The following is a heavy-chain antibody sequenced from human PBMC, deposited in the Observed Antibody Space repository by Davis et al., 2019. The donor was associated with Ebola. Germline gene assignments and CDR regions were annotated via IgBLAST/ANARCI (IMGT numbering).Heavy chain of an antibody. CDR1: GFTFTDYY. Sequence: GESLKISCAASGFTFTDYYMGWIRQAPGKWLEWVSYISGDSLYTNYADSVRGRLTISRDNSKNTLYLQMNSLRDEDTAVYYCARESSYGRNWFDPWGQGTLVTVSS. V-gene: IGHV3-11*06. D-gene: IGHD5-18*01. CDR3: ARESSYGRNWFDP. CDR2: ISGDSLYT. J-gene: IGHJ5*02.